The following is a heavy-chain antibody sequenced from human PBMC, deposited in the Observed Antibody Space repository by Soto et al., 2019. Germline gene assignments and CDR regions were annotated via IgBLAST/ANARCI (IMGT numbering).Heavy chain of an antibody. Sequence: QVTLKESGPVLVKPTETLTLTCTVSGFSLSNARMGVSWIRQPPGKALEWLAHIFSNDEKSYSTSLKSRLTISKDTSKSQVVPTMTNMDPVDTATYYCARMGDYVWGSYRYIYYYYGMDVWGQGTTVTVSS. CDR3: ARMGDYVWGSYRYIYYYYGMDV. D-gene: IGHD3-16*02. CDR1: GFSLSNARMG. J-gene: IGHJ6*02. V-gene: IGHV2-26*01. CDR2: IFSNDEK.